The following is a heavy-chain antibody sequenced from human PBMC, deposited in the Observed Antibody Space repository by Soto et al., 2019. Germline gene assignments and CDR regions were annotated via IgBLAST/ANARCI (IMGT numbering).Heavy chain of an antibody. J-gene: IGHJ4*02. CDR1: GGSLSGYY. V-gene: IGHV4-34*01. Sequence: ETLSLTCAVYGGSLSGYYWSWIRQPPGKGLEWIGEIGHSGSTIYNPSLESRVTISEDSSNNQFSLKLNSVTAADTAVYYCARHGGYYFDYWGQGAPVTVSS. D-gene: IGHD3-16*01. CDR2: IGHSGST. CDR3: ARHGGYYFDY.